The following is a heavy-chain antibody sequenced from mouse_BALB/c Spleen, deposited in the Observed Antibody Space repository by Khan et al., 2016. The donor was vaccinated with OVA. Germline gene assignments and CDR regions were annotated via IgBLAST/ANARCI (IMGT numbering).Heavy chain of an antibody. CDR3: DITTVVRCYAMDY. J-gene: IGHJ4*01. CDR2: IDPANGNT. V-gene: IGHV14-3*02. CDR1: GFNIKDTY. D-gene: IGHD1-1*01. Sequence: VQLKQSGAELVKPGASVKLSCTASGFNIKDTYMHWVKQRPEQGLEWIGRIDPANGNTKYDPKFQGKATITADTSSNTAYLQLSSLTSEDTAVYYCDITTVVRCYAMDYWGQGTSVTVSS.